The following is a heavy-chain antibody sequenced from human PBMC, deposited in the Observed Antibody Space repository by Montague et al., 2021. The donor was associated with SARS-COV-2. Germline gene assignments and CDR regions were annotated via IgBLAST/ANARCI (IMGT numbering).Heavy chain of an antibody. Sequence: SLSFSASGFTFSNIWMSWVRQAPGKGLEWVANIKPDESEKNYVDSVKGRFSISRDNAKNSLYLQMDNLRAEDTAIYYCAKNGGAHGLDVWGQGTSVSVSS. CDR2: IKPDESEK. D-gene: IGHD4-23*01. CDR3: AKNGGAHGLDV. V-gene: IGHV3-7*01. J-gene: IGHJ6*02. CDR1: GFTFSNIW.